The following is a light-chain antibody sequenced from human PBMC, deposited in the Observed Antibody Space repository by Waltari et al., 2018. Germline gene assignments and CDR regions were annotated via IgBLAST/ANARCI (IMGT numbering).Light chain of an antibody. CDR3: QQCYTFPYT. V-gene: IGKV4-1*01. J-gene: IGKJ2*01. CDR1: QSVLSSSNNKNY. Sequence: DIVMTQSPDSLAVSLGARATINCKSSQSVLSSSNNKNYLGWYPQKPGQPPKMLISWASTRESGVPDRFSGSGSGTDFTLTIIILQAEDVPVYYCQQCYTFPYTFGQGTKLEIK. CDR2: WAS.